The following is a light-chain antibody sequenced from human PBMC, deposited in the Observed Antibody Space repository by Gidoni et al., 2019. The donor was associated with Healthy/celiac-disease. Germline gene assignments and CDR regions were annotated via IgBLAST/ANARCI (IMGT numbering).Light chain of an antibody. Sequence: QSVLTQPPAASGTPGQRVTIYCSGSSSNIGSNYVYWYQQLPGTAPKLLIYRHNQRPSGVPARFSGSKSGTSVSLAISGLRSEDEADYYCAAWDDSLSGREFGGGTKLTVL. CDR2: RHN. CDR1: SSNIGSNY. V-gene: IGLV1-47*01. J-gene: IGLJ2*01. CDR3: AAWDDSLSGRE.